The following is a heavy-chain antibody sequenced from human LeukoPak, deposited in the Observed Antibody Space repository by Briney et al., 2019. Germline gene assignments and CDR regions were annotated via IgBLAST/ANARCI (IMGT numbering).Heavy chain of an antibody. CDR1: GFTFSTYW. CDR3: ARDSLPYDSSGYQGY. CDR2: IKQDGSEK. Sequence: SGGSLRLSCAASGFTFSTYWMSWVRQAPGKGLEWVANIKQDGSEKYYVDSVKGRFTISRDNPKNSLYLQMNSLRAEDTAVFYCARDSLPYDSSGYQGYWGQGTLVTVSS. J-gene: IGHJ4*02. V-gene: IGHV3-7*01. D-gene: IGHD3-22*01.